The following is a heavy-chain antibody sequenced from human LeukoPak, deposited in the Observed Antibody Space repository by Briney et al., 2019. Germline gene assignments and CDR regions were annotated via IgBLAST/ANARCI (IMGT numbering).Heavy chain of an antibody. D-gene: IGHD6-13*01. CDR2: ISPSSSAI. Sequence: TGGSLRLSCAASGFTFSSYSMNWVRQARGRGLEWVSYISPSSSAIYYADSVKGRFTISRDNAKNSLYLQVNSLRDEDTAVYYCARASYSSSPDYWGQGTLVTVSS. CDR1: GFTFSSYS. J-gene: IGHJ4*02. CDR3: ARASYSSSPDY. V-gene: IGHV3-48*02.